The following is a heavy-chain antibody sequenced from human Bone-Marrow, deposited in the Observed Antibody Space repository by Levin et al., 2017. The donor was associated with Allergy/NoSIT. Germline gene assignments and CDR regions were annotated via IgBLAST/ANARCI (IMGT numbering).Heavy chain of an antibody. J-gene: IGHJ6*02. CDR1: GFTFSDHY. Sequence: GESLKISCAASGFTFSDHYMDWVRQAPGKGLEWVGRTRNKANSYTTEYAASVKGRFTISRDDSKNSLYLEMNSLKTEDTAVYYCASGATTSQTDYYGMDVWGQGTTVTVSS. V-gene: IGHV3-72*01. D-gene: IGHD1-26*01. CDR3: ASGATTSQTDYYGMDV. CDR2: TRNKANSYTT.